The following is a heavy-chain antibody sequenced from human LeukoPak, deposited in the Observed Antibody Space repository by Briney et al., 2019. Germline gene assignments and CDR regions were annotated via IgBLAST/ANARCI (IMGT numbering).Heavy chain of an antibody. CDR3: ARAIVGVAYGMDV. CDR2: IYYSGIT. V-gene: IGHV4-30-4*01. D-gene: IGHD1-26*01. CDR1: GGSISRGDYY. Sequence: SETLSLTCTVSGGSISRGDYYWSWIRQPPGKGLEWIGYIYYSGITHYNPSLKSRLTMSVDTSKNQFSLRLSSVTAADTAVYYCARAIVGVAYGMDVWGQGTTVTVSS. J-gene: IGHJ6*02.